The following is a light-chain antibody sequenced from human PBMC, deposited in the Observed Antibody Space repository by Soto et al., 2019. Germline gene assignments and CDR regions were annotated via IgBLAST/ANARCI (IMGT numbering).Light chain of an antibody. CDR2: DAS. J-gene: IGKJ1*01. Sequence: EIVLTQSPATLSLSPGDRPTLSGRASQSVSSYLAWDQQKPGQAPRLLIYDASNRATGIPARFSGSGSGTDFTLTISSLEPEDFAVYYCQQRSNWPWTFGQGTKVDIK. V-gene: IGKV3-11*01. CDR3: QQRSNWPWT. CDR1: QSVSSY.